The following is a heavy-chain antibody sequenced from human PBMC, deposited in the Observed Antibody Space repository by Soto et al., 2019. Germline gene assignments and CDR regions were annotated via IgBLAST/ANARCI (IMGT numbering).Heavy chain of an antibody. CDR1: GFSFDSFA. CDR3: ARDKGPAFDI. J-gene: IGHJ3*02. V-gene: IGHV3-23*01. CDR2: VTGRGGTT. Sequence: EVQLLESGGGLVQPGGSVRLSCVASGFSFDSFAMNWVRQAPGKGLEWVSAVTGRGGTTYYRDSVKGRFTVSRDNSKNTVYLEMYSLRVEDTAVYCCARDKGPAFDILGLGTMVTISS.